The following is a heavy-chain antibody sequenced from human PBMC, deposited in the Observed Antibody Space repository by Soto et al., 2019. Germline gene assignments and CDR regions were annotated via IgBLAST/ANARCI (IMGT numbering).Heavy chain of an antibody. J-gene: IGHJ3*02. Sequence: PGGSLRLSCAASGFTFSSYGMHWVRQAPGKGLEWVAVIWYDGGNKYYADSVKGRFTISRDNSKNTLYLQMNSLRAEDTAVYYCAKCGTGGSCRDAFDIWGQGTMVTVSS. CDR1: GFTFSSYG. CDR3: AKCGTGGSCRDAFDI. CDR2: IWYDGGNK. V-gene: IGHV3-33*06. D-gene: IGHD2-15*01.